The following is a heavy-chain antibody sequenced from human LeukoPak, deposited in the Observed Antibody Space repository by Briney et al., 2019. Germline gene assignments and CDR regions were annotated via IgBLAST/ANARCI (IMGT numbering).Heavy chain of an antibody. D-gene: IGHD3-9*01. CDR1: GFTFSSYW. Sequence: GGSLRLSCAASGFTFSSYWMTWVRQAPGKGQEWVAFIRYDGSNKYFADSVKGRFTISRDNSKNTLYLQINSLRPGDTAMYYCAKGPYYNLLTGYPTRYPIDYWGQGTLVTVSS. CDR2: IRYDGSNK. CDR3: AKGPYYNLLTGYPTRYPIDY. V-gene: IGHV3-30*02. J-gene: IGHJ4*02.